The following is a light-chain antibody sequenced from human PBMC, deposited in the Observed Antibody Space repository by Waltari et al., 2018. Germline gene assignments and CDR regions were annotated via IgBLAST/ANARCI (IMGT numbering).Light chain of an antibody. CDR1: QSTSSW. J-gene: IGKJ2*01. V-gene: IGKV1-5*03. Sequence: IQMTQSPTMLSASVGDRVSITCRASQSTSSWLAWYQQKPGKAPKVLIYKASSLESGVPSRFSGSGSGTEFTLTISSLQPDDSATYYCQQYNRYPYTFGQGTKLEIK. CDR2: KAS. CDR3: QQYNRYPYT.